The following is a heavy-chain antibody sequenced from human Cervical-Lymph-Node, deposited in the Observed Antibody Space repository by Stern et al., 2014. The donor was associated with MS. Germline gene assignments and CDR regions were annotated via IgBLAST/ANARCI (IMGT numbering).Heavy chain of an antibody. CDR1: GASFSSIA. Sequence: QVQLVQSGAEVKKPGSSVRVSCQASGASFSSIAISWVRQAPGQGLEWMWGIAPIFGTTQYPPNFQDRVTITADKSTRTVSMEMSSLRSEDTAVYCCARVGLTWDYWGQGTLVTVSS. J-gene: IGHJ4*02. CDR2: IAPIFGTT. V-gene: IGHV1-69*06. CDR3: ARVGLTWDY.